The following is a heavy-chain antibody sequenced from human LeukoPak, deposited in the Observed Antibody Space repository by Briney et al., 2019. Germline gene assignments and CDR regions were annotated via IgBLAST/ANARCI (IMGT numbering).Heavy chain of an antibody. V-gene: IGHV3-7*03. J-gene: IGHJ6*02. CDR1: GFTFSSYW. Sequence: GGSLRLSCAASGFTFSSYWKNWARQAPGKGLEWVASINHKGNVNYYVDSVKGRFTISRDNAKNSLYLQMSNLRAEDTAVYFCARGGGLDVWGQGATVTVSS. CDR2: INHKGNVN. D-gene: IGHD3-16*01. CDR3: ARGGGLDV.